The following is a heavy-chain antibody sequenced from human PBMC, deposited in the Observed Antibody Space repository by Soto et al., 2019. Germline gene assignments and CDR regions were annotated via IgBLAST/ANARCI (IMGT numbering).Heavy chain of an antibody. Sequence: QVQLVESGGGVVQPGRSLRLSCAASGFTLNRYGMHWVRQAPGKGLEWVAVSSYGGSNTYYAESVKVRFTISRDNSKNKVYLQMSRLRAEDTALYYCAKEINSESYYLGSGSFDYWGQGTLVTVSS. D-gene: IGHD1-26*01. CDR1: GFTLNRYG. J-gene: IGHJ4*02. CDR2: SSYGGSNT. CDR3: AKEINSESYYLGSGSFDY. V-gene: IGHV3-30*18.